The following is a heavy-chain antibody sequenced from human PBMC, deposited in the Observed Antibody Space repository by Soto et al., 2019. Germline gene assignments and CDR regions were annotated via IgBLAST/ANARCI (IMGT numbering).Heavy chain of an antibody. V-gene: IGHV4-59*01. CDR2: VYYTGST. CDR3: ARSIAVPSSHIDH. D-gene: IGHD6-6*01. Sequence: SDTLSLTCRVAGGSRSGYYWSWIRQAPGKVLEWIGYVYYTGSTSYNPSLQSRVTISVDTSNKQFSLSLRLVTAADTAVYFCARSIAVPSSHIDHWGQGIRVPVSS. CDR1: GGSRSGYY. J-gene: IGHJ4*02.